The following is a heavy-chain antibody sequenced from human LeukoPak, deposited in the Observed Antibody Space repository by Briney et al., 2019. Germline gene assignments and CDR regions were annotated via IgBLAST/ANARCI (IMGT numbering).Heavy chain of an antibody. V-gene: IGHV3-30*02. J-gene: IGHJ4*02. CDR2: IRNDGSNK. CDR3: AKKDGGRGEGTFDY. Sequence: GGSLRLSCAASGFTFSSFDRHWVRQAPGKGLQWVAFIRNDGSNKYYADSVRGRFTISRDNSKNTLYLQMNSLRAEDTAMYYCAKKDGGRGEGTFDYWGQGTLVTVSS. D-gene: IGHD3-10*01. CDR1: GFTFSSFD.